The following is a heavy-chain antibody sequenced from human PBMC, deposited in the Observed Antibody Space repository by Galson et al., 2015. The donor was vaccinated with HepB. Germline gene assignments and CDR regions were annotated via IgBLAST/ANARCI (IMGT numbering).Heavy chain of an antibody. V-gene: IGHV3-23*01. Sequence: SLRLSCAASGFTFSSYAMSWVRQAPGKGLEWVSAISGSGGSTYYADSVKGRFTISRDNSKNTLYLQMNSLRAEDTAVYYCARSRVVTPLPLDYWGQGTLVTVSS. D-gene: IGHD3-3*01. CDR3: ARSRVVTPLPLDY. CDR2: ISGSGGST. J-gene: IGHJ4*02. CDR1: GFTFSSYA.